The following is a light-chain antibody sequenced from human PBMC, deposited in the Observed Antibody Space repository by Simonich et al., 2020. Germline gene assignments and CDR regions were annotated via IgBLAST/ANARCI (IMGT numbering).Light chain of an antibody. Sequence: QLVLTQSPSASASLGASVKLTCTLSSGHSSYAIAWHQQQPEKGPRYLMKLNCDGSHSKGDGIPDRFSGASSGAERYLTISSLQSEDEADYYCQTWGTGIVVFGGGTKLTVL. CDR3: QTWGTGIVV. CDR1: SGHSSYA. V-gene: IGLV4-69*01. CDR2: LNCDGSH. J-gene: IGLJ2*01.